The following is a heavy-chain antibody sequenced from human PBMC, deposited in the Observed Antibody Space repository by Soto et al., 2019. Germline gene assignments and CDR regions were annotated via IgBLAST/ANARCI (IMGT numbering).Heavy chain of an antibody. CDR2: IFHDGTA. CDR3: ARLVYDTRLNYMYFDF. V-gene: IGHV4-4*02. Sequence: SETLSLTXAVSGVSISSGNWWTWVRQTPQRGLEYIGEIFHDGTANYYPSFERRVAISVDTSKNQFSLKLTSVTAADTAIYFCARLVYDTRLNYMYFDFWGQGARVTVPQ. J-gene: IGHJ4*02. CDR1: GVSISSGNW. D-gene: IGHD2-8*01.